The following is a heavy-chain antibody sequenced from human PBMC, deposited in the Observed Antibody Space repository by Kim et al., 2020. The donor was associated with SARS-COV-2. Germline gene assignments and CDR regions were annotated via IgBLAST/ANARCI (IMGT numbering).Heavy chain of an antibody. CDR2: IYYSGST. Sequence: SETLSLTCTVSGGSISNYYWSWIRQPPGKGLEWIGYIYYSGSTSYNPSLKSRVTVSADTAKNQFSLKLTSVTAADTAVYYCARANSKRFLEWESEAVDI. V-gene: IGHV4-59*01. J-gene: IGHJ3*02. D-gene: IGHD3-3*01. CDR1: GGSISNYY. CDR3: ARANSKRFLEWESEAVDI.